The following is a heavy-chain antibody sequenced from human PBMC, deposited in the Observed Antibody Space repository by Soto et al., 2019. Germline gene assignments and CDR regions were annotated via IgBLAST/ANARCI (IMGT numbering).Heavy chain of an antibody. CDR1: GGSISSGGYY. J-gene: IGHJ4*02. D-gene: IGHD2-2*01. CDR3: ARGIRDIVLVPAALDY. V-gene: IGHV4-31*03. Sequence: PSETLSLTCTVSGGSISSGGYYWSWIRQHPGKGLEWIGYIYYSGSTYYNPSLKSRVTISVDTSKNQFSLKLSSVTAADTAVYYCARGIRDIVLVPAALDYWGQGTLVTVSS. CDR2: IYYSGST.